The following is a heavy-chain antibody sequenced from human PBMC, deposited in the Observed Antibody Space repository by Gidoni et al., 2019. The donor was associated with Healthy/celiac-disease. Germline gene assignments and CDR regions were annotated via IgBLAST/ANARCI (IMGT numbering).Heavy chain of an antibody. D-gene: IGHD2-2*01. Sequence: QVQLVQSGAEVKKPGASVKVSCKASGYTFTSYYMHWVRQAPGQGLEWMGIINPSGGSTSYAQKFQGRVTMTRDTSTSTVYMELSSLRSEDTAVYYCARAGEYCSSTSCYSLLTRFFDPWGQGTLVTVSS. CDR3: ARAGEYCSSTSCYSLLTRFFDP. J-gene: IGHJ5*02. V-gene: IGHV1-46*01. CDR2: INPSGGST. CDR1: GYTFTSYY.